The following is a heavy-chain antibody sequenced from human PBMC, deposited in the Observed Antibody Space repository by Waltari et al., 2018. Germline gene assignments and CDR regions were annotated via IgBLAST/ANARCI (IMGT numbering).Heavy chain of an antibody. CDR2: IKPSGGDT. CDR3: AKLPTGDDTLDV. J-gene: IGHJ3*01. V-gene: IGHV1-2*02. Sequence: QVQLVQSGTEVKKPGASVKVSCQASAYILTRYYIHWLRHVPGQGLEWMGWIKPSGGDTDLAQKFQGRVTMTWDTSIRTAYMELKSLTSDATAAYYCAKLPTGDDTLDVWGQGTMVTVSS. CDR1: AYILTRYY. D-gene: IGHD2-8*02.